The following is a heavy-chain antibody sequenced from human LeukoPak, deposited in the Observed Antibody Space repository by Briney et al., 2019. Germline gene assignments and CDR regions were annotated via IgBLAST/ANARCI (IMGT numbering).Heavy chain of an antibody. V-gene: IGHV4-34*01. J-gene: IGHJ4*02. CDR1: GGSFSGYY. D-gene: IGHD3-9*01. CDR3: ASHPTYYDILTGYSLFDY. CDR2: INHSGST. Sequence: SETLSLTCAVYGGSFSGYYWSWIRQPPGKGLEWIGEINHSGSTNYNPSLKSRVTISVDTSKNQFSLKLSSVTAADTAVYYCASHPTYYDILTGYSLFDYWGQGTLVTVSS.